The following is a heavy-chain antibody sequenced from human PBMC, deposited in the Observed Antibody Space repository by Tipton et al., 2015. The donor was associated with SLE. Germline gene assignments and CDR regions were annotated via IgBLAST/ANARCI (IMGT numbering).Heavy chain of an antibody. CDR1: GGSISSHY. CDR3: ATSSSWSTGGAFDI. Sequence: TLSLTCTVSGGSISSHYWSLIRLPPGQGPGWIGFIYYSGSTNYNPSLKSRVTISVDTSKNQFSLKLSSVTAADTAVYYCATSSSWSTGGAFDIWGQGTMVTVSS. CDR2: IYYSGST. D-gene: IGHD6-13*01. V-gene: IGHV4-59*11. J-gene: IGHJ3*02.